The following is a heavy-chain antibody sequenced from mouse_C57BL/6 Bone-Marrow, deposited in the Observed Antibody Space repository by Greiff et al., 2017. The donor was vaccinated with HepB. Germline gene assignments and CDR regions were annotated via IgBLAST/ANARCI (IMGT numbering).Heavy chain of an antibody. CDR3: AREEGDYDGFAY. J-gene: IGHJ3*01. D-gene: IGHD2-4*01. CDR2: IYPGSGNT. Sequence: QVQLKESGAELVRPGASVKLSCKASGYTFTDYYINWVKQRPGQGLEWIARIYPGSGNTYYNEKFKGKATLTAEKSSSTAYMQLSSLTSEDSAVYFCAREEGDYDGFAYWGQGTLVTVSA. CDR1: GYTFTDYY. V-gene: IGHV1-76*01.